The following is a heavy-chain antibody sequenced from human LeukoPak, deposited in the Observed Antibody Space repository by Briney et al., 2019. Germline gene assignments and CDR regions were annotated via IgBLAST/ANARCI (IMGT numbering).Heavy chain of an antibody. D-gene: IGHD5-12*01. CDR1: GFTFSIFT. CDR3: ARDLWIAGYGFNY. CDR2: ISGSGDST. V-gene: IGHV3-74*01. J-gene: IGHJ4*02. Sequence: GGSLRLSCAASGFTFSIFTMHWVRQAPGKGLEWVSDISGSGDSTNYADSVKGRFTISRDNAKNTLYLQMNSLRAEDTAVYYCARDLWIAGYGFNYWGQGTLVTVSS.